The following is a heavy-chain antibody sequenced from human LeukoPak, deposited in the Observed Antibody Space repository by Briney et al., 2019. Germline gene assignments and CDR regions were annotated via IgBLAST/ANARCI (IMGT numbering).Heavy chain of an antibody. D-gene: IGHD1-26*01. Sequence: SETLSLTCTVSGGSVSSYYWSWIRQPPGKGLEWIGHIYTSGSTNYNPSLKSRVTISVDTSKNQFSLKLTSVTAADTAVYYCARHEAGPSYSGSYNNWFDPWGQGTLVTVSS. J-gene: IGHJ5*02. CDR1: GGSVSSYY. CDR2: IYTSGST. CDR3: ARHEAGPSYSGSYNNWFDP. V-gene: IGHV4-4*09.